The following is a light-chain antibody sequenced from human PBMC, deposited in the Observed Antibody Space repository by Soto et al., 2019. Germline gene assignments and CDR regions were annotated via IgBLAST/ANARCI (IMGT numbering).Light chain of an antibody. CDR2: GAS. J-gene: IGKJ2*01. CDR3: QHYNYWPYT. CDR1: QSVSSSY. V-gene: IGKV3-20*01. Sequence: EIVLTQSPGTLSLSPGESATLSCRASQSVSSSYLAWYQQTPGQAPRLLIYGASSRAAGIPDRFIGSGSGTDFTLTISRLEPEDFAVYYCQHYNYWPYTFGQGTKVDIK.